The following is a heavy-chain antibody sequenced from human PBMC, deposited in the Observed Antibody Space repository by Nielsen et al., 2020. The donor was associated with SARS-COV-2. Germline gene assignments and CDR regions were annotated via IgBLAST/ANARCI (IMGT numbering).Heavy chain of an antibody. Sequence: KVSCKGSGYSFTSYWIGWVRQMPGKGLEWMGIIYPGDSDTRYSPSFQGQVTISADKSISTAYLQWSSLKASDTAMYYCARSRPNYYGSGSHNWFDPWSQGTLVTVSS. V-gene: IGHV5-51*01. CDR3: ARSRPNYYGSGSHNWFDP. CDR1: GYSFTSYW. D-gene: IGHD3-10*01. J-gene: IGHJ5*02. CDR2: IYPGDSDT.